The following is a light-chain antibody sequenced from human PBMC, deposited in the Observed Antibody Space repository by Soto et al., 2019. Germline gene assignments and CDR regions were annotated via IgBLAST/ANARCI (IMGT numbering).Light chain of an antibody. V-gene: IGKV1-5*01. CDR2: EVS. CDR1: QNIGRW. Sequence: DIQMTQSPSSLSASVGDRVTITCRASQNIGRWLAWYQQKSGKAPKLMIYEVSTLISGVPSRFSGSGSGTEFTLTITSLQPDDFTTYYCQQYNLHSPATFGPGTLVEIK. J-gene: IGKJ1*01. CDR3: QQYNLHSPAT.